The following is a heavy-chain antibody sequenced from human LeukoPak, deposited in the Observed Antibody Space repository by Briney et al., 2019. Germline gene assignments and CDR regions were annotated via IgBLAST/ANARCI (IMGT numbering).Heavy chain of an antibody. CDR3: ARKGQGSNWAAEYFQN. Sequence: PGGSLRLSCAASGFTFSSYVMNWVRQTPGKGLEWVSTISNSGGGTYYADSVKGRFTISRDNSKNTLYLQMNSLRAEDTAVYYCARKGQGSNWAAEYFQNWGQGTLVTVSS. J-gene: IGHJ1*01. V-gene: IGHV3-23*01. D-gene: IGHD6-13*01. CDR2: ISNSGGGT. CDR1: GFTFSSYV.